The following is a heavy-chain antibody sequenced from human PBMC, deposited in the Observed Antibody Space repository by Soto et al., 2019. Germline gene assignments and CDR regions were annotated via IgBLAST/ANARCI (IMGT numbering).Heavy chain of an antibody. J-gene: IGHJ4*02. CDR3: AKDPLLRFLEWSYFDY. V-gene: IGHV3-30*18. CDR1: GFTFSSYG. D-gene: IGHD3-3*01. CDR2: ISYDGSNK. Sequence: PGGSLRLSCAASGFTFSSYGMHWVRQAPGMGLEWVAVISYDGSNKYYADSVKGRFTISRDNSKNTLYLQMNSLRAEDTAVYYCAKDPLLRFLEWSYFDYWGQGTLVTVSS.